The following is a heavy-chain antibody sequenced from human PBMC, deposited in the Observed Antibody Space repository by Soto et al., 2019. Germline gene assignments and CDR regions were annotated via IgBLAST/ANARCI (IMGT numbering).Heavy chain of an antibody. CDR2: IYYSGST. CDR3: ARDYCGGDCLAFDI. CDR1: GGSISSYY. D-gene: IGHD2-21*02. Sequence: QVQLQESGPGLVKPSETLSLTCTVSGGSISSYYWSWIRQPPGKGLEWIGYIYYSGSTNYNPSLKSRVTISVDTSKNQFSLKLSSVTAADTAVYYCARDYCGGDCLAFDIWGQGTMVTVSS. J-gene: IGHJ3*02. V-gene: IGHV4-59*08.